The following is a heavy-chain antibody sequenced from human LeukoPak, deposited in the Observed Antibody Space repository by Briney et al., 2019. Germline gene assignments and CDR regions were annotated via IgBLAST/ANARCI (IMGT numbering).Heavy chain of an antibody. Sequence: GGSLRLSCAASGFTFSSYWMSWVRQAPGKGLEWVAIIKQDGSEKYYVDSVKGRFTISRDNAKNSLYLQMNSLRAEDTALYYCAKDGGSVYLAGNWFDPWGQGTLVTVSS. CDR2: IKQDGSEK. J-gene: IGHJ5*02. CDR1: GFTFSSYW. V-gene: IGHV3-7*03. D-gene: IGHD5/OR15-5a*01. CDR3: AKDGGSVYLAGNWFDP.